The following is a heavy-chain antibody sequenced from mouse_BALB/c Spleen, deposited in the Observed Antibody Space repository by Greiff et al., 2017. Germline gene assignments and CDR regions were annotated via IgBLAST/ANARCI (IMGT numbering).Heavy chain of an antibody. D-gene: IGHD1-1*01. V-gene: IGHV5-6-5*01. Sequence: EVKLVESGGGLVKPGGSLKLSCAASGFTFSSYAMSWVRQTPEKRLEWVASISSGGSTYYPDSVKGRFTISRDNARNILYLQMSSLRSEDTAMYYCAREGDYYGSLYYAMDYWGQGTSVTVSS. J-gene: IGHJ4*01. CDR2: ISSGGST. CDR3: AREGDYYGSLYYAMDY. CDR1: GFTFSSYA.